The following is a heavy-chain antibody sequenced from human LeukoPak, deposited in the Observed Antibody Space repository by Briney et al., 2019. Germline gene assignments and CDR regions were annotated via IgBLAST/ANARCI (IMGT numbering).Heavy chain of an antibody. D-gene: IGHD6-13*01. CDR1: GGSISSHY. CDR2: IYYSGST. V-gene: IGHV4-59*11. J-gene: IGHJ6*03. Sequence: PSETLSLTCTVSGGSISSHYWSWIRQPPGKGLEWIGYIYYSGSTNYNPSLKSRVTISVDTSKNQFSLKLSSVTAADTAVYYCARAYSSSWKPLLYYYYYMDVWGKGTTVTVSS. CDR3: ARAYSSSWKPLLYYYYYMDV.